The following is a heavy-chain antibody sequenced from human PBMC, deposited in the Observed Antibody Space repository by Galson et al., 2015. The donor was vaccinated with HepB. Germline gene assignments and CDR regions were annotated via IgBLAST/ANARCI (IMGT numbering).Heavy chain of an antibody. CDR2: VAHDGSVA. Sequence: SLRLSCAASGFIFSDYGMHWVRQTPGKGLEWLSVVAHDGSVAFYSDSVKGRLTTSRDNSKNTLYLQMNSLRAEDTAVYYCARKGAVAGTFDYWGQGTLVTVSS. V-gene: IGHV3-30*03. J-gene: IGHJ4*02. D-gene: IGHD6-19*01. CDR1: GFIFSDYG. CDR3: ARKGAVAGTFDY.